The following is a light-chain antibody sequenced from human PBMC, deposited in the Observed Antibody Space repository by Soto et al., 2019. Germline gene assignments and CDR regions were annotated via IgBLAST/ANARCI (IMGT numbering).Light chain of an antibody. CDR1: QSISSY. Sequence: DIQMTQSPSSLSASVGDRVTITCRASQSISSYLNWYQQKPGKAPKLLIYAASSLHSAVPSRFSCSGPGTNFTLTTSSPNPEDSATYYCKQSYSTPYTFCQGTK. CDR3: KQSYSTPYT. V-gene: IGKV1-39*01. J-gene: IGKJ2*01. CDR2: AAS.